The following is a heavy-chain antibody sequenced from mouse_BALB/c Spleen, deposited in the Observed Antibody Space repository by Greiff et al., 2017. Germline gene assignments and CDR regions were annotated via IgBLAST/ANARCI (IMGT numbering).Heavy chain of an antibody. CDR1: GYSITSDYA. CDR3: ARRVYSAWFAY. V-gene: IGHV3-2*02. D-gene: IGHD1-1*01. Sequence: DVKLQESGPGLVKPSQSLSLTCTVTGYSITSDYAWNWIRQFPGNKLEWMGYISYSGSTSYNPSLKSRISITRDTSKNQFFLQLNSVTTEDTATYYCARRVYSAWFAYWGQGTLVTVSA. J-gene: IGHJ3*01. CDR2: ISYSGST.